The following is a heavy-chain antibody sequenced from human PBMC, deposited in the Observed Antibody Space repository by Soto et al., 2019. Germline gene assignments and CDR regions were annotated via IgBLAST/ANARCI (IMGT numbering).Heavy chain of an antibody. CDR2: FDPEDGET. Sequence: ASVKVSCKVSGYTLTELSMHWVRQAPGKGLEWMGGFDPEDGETIYAQKFQGRVTMTEDTSTDTAYMELSSLRSEDTAVYYCATGVSSGWPYYYYYCGMDVWGQGTTVTVSS. CDR1: GYTLTELS. J-gene: IGHJ6*02. V-gene: IGHV1-24*01. D-gene: IGHD6-19*01. CDR3: ATGVSSGWPYYYYYCGMDV.